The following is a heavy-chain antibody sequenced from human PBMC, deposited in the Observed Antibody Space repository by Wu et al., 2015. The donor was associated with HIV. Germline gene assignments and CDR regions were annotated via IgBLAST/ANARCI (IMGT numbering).Heavy chain of an antibody. J-gene: IGHJ3*02. CDR2: IIPIFGTA. D-gene: IGHD3-22*01. CDR1: GGTFSSYA. CDR3: ARSRPSTYYYDSSGYSRGAFDI. V-gene: IGHV1-69*13. Sequence: QVQLVQSGAEVKKPGSSVKVSCKASGGTFSSYAISWVRQAPGQGLEWMGRIIPIFGTANYAQKFQGRVTITADESTSTAYMELSSLRSEDTAVYYCARSRPSTYYYDSSGYSRGAFDIWGQGTMVTVSS.